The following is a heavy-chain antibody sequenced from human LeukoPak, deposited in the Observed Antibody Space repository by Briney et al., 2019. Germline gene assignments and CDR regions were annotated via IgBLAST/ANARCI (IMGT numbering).Heavy chain of an antibody. Sequence: PGGSLRLSCAASGFTFSSYSMNWVRQAPGKGLEWVSSISSSSSYIYYADSVKGRFTISRDNAKNSLYLQMNSLRAEDTAVYYCARDGVLTGCYAYDAFDIWGQGTMVTVSS. V-gene: IGHV3-21*01. D-gene: IGHD3-9*01. J-gene: IGHJ3*02. CDR2: ISSSSSYI. CDR3: ARDGVLTGCYAYDAFDI. CDR1: GFTFSSYS.